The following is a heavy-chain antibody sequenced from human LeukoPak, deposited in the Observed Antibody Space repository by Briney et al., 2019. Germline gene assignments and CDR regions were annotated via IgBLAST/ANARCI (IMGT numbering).Heavy chain of an antibody. V-gene: IGHV3-7*04. CDR1: GFTFTTSW. CDR2: IHQDGSQI. CDR3: ARNYGGNSAG. D-gene: IGHD4-23*01. Sequence: PGGSLRLSCAASGFTFTTSWMTWVRQAPGKGLEWVANIHQDGSQISYVDSVKGRFTIYRDNSKNSLYLQMNSLRAEDTAIYYCARNYGGNSAGWGQGTRVIVSS. J-gene: IGHJ4*02.